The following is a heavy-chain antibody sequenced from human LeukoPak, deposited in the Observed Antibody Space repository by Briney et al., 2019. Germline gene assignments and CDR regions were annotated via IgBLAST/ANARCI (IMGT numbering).Heavy chain of an antibody. D-gene: IGHD1-7*01. V-gene: IGHV4-59*08. CDR1: GGSISSYY. J-gene: IGHJ4*02. CDR2: IYYNGST. Sequence: SETLSLTCTVSGGSISSYYWSWIRQPPGKGLEWIGNIYYNGSTNYNPSLKSRVTISVDTSKNQFSLKLSSVTAADTAVYYCARVGITGTIRPWGQGTLVTVSS. CDR3: ARVGITGTIRP.